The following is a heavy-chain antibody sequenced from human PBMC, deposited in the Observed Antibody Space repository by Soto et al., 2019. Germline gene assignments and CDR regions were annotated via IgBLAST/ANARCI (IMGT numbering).Heavy chain of an antibody. CDR1: GFTFGDYA. V-gene: IGHV3-49*04. CDR2: IRSKAYGGTT. CDR3: TSGGDDYYYGMDV. Sequence: GGSLRLSCTASGFTFGDYAMSWVRQAPGKGLEWVGFIRSKAYGGTTEYAASVKGRFTISRDDSKSIAYLQMNSLRTEDTAVYYCTSGGDDYYYGMDVWGQGTTVTVSS. J-gene: IGHJ6*02. D-gene: IGHD2-21*02.